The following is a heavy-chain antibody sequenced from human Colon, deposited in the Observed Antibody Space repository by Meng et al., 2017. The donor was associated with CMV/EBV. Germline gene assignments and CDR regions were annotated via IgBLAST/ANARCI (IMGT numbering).Heavy chain of an antibody. Sequence: CAASGFTFSSYAMHWVRQAPGKGLEWVSVISYDGSNKFYADSVKGRFTVSRDNSKNTLYLQMNGLRAEDTAVYYCAKDVAAQFYFDYWGQGTLVTVSS. CDR3: AKDVAAQFYFDY. J-gene: IGHJ4*02. CDR2: ISYDGSNK. D-gene: IGHD6-6*01. CDR1: GFTFSSYA. V-gene: IGHV3-30*04.